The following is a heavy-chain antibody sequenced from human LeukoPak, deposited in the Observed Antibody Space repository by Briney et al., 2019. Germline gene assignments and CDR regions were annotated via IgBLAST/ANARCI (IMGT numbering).Heavy chain of an antibody. CDR2: ISYDGSNK. V-gene: IGHV3-30*03. CDR3: ARSWYFDY. J-gene: IGHJ4*02. CDR1: GFTFNIYG. Sequence: GGSLRLSCAASGFTFNIYGMHWVRQAPGKGLEWVAVISYDGSNKYYADSVKGRFTISRDNSKNTLYLQMNSLRAEDTAVYYCARSWYFDYWGQGTLVTVSS.